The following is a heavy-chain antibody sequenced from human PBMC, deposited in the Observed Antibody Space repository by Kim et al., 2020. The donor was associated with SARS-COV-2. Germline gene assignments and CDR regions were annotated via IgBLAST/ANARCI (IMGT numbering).Heavy chain of an antibody. J-gene: IGHJ3*02. V-gene: IGHV4-34*01. D-gene: IGHD2-2*01. Sequence: SETLSLTCAVYGGSFSDYYWSWIRQPPGKGLEWIGEINHRGSTKHNPSLKSRVTISVDTSKIQFSLRLTSVTAADTAVYYCGSLHQLRAVPGVFDIWGQG. CDR3: GSLHQLRAVPGVFDI. CDR1: GGSFSDYY. CDR2: INHRGST.